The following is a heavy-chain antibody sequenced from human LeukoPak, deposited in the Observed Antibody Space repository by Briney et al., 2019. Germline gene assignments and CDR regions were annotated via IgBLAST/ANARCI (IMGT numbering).Heavy chain of an antibody. CDR1: EFTFDDYA. D-gene: IGHD6-13*01. Sequence: GGSLRLSCAASEFTFDDYAMHWVRQAPRKGLERVSLISWDGVSTYYAYSVKGRFTISRDNSKISLYLQMNSLRAEDTALYYCAAADKFWSPVDYWGQGTLVTVSS. V-gene: IGHV3-43D*04. CDR3: AAADKFWSPVDY. CDR2: ISWDGVST. J-gene: IGHJ4*02.